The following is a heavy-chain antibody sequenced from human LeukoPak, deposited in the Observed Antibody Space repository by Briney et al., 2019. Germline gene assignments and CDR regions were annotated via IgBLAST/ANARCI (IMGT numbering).Heavy chain of an antibody. CDR2: ISSSSSYI. D-gene: IGHD2-2*01. CDR3: AHGTVYQLDY. Sequence: GGSLRLSCAASGFTFSTFAMIWVRQPPGKGLEWVSSISSSSSYIYYADSVKGRFTISRDNAKNSLYLQMNSLRAEDTAVYYCAHGTVYQLDYWGQGTLVTVSS. CDR1: GFTFSTFA. V-gene: IGHV3-21*04. J-gene: IGHJ4*02.